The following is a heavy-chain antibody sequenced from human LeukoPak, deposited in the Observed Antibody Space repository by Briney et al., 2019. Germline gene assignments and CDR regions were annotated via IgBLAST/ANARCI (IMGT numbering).Heavy chain of an antibody. J-gene: IGHJ3*02. D-gene: IGHD1-7*01. CDR3: AREWVTGTRNAFDI. Sequence: GGSLRLSCAASGFTLSDYYTSWIRQAPGKGLEWVSYFSTGGSIIYYADSVKGRFTISRDKAKNSLYLEMNSLRAEDTAVYYCAREWVTGTRNAFDIWGQGTMVTVSS. CDR1: GFTLSDYY. V-gene: IGHV3-11*04. CDR2: FSTGGSII.